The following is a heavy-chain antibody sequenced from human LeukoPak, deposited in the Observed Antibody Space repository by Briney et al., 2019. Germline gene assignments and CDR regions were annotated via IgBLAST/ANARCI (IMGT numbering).Heavy chain of an antibody. CDR2: ISAYNGNT. D-gene: IGHD6-13*01. CDR1: GYTFTSYG. Sequence: ASVKVSCKASGYTFTSYGISWVRQAPGQGLEWMGWISAYNGNTNYAQKLQGRVTMTTDTSTSTAYMELRSLRSDDTAVYYCARPEQQLVSGRLYYYGMDVWGQGTTVTVSS. V-gene: IGHV1-18*01. CDR3: ARPEQQLVSGRLYYYGMDV. J-gene: IGHJ6*02.